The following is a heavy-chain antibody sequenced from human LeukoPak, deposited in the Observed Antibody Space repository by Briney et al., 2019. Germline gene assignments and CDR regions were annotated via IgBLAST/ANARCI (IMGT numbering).Heavy chain of an antibody. D-gene: IGHD4-23*01. Sequence: SETLSLTCTVSGGSVSSGSYYWRWIRQPPGRGLEWIAYIHYSGSAAYNPSLKSRVTISRDMSTNQFSLKMTSVTAADTAVYFCARDMGAPDYGSYSVDYWGQGTLVTVSS. V-gene: IGHV4-61*01. CDR3: ARDMGAPDYGSYSVDY. CDR2: IHYSGSA. J-gene: IGHJ4*02. CDR1: GGSVSSGSYY.